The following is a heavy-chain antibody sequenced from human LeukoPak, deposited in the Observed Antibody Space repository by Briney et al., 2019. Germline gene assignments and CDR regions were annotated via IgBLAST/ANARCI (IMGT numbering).Heavy chain of an antibody. D-gene: IGHD3-10*01. V-gene: IGHV1-2*02. Sequence: ASVKVSCKASGNTLTGYYMHWVRQAPGQGLEWMGWIIPDSGGTNFPQKFQGRVTMTRDTSISTAYMELSRLTSDDTAIYYCASTYYSSGRKIDYWGQGTLVTVSS. CDR3: ASTYYSSGRKIDY. CDR2: IIPDSGGT. J-gene: IGHJ4*02. CDR1: GNTLTGYY.